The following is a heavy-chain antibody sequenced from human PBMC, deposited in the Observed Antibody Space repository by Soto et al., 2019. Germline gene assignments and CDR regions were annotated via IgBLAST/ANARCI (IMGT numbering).Heavy chain of an antibody. CDR3: TRQEYCSGTRCYYSWFDP. Sequence: GGSLRLSCAASGFTFSGSAGHWVRQASGKGLAWVGRIRSKANSYATAYAASVKGRFTISRDDSENTAYLQMNSLKPEYTAVYYCTRQEYCSGTRCYYSWFDPWGQGTLVTVSS. CDR1: GFTFSGSA. D-gene: IGHD2-2*01. CDR2: IRSKANSYAT. J-gene: IGHJ5*02. V-gene: IGHV3-73*01.